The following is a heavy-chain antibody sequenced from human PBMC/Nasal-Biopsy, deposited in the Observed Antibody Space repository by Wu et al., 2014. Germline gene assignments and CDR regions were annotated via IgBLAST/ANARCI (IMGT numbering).Heavy chain of an antibody. CDR2: IVYSGST. CDR3: ARGGHTVVVAFDS. D-gene: IGHD2-21*01. Sequence: TLSLTCTVSGASVSSDTYYWGWIRQPPGKGLEWIGNIVYSGSTFYNPSLKSRVTISVDMSKNQFSLNLNSVTAADTAVYYCARGGHTVVVAFDSWGQGTLVTVSS. V-gene: IGHV4-39*01. CDR1: GASVSSDTYY. J-gene: IGHJ4*02.